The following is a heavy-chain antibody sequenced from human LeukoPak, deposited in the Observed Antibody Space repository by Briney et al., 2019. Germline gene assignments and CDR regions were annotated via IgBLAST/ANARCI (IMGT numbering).Heavy chain of an antibody. D-gene: IGHD2-15*01. J-gene: IGHJ5*02. CDR2: IYPGDSDT. Sequence: GESLKISCKGSGYSFTSYWIGWVRQMPGKGLEWMGIIYPGDSDTRYSPSFQGQVTISADKSISTAYLQWSSLKASDTAMYYCARQLTLGYCSGGSCAPRPNWFDPWGQGTLVTVSS. CDR3: ARQLTLGYCSGGSCAPRPNWFDP. CDR1: GYSFTSYW. V-gene: IGHV5-51*01.